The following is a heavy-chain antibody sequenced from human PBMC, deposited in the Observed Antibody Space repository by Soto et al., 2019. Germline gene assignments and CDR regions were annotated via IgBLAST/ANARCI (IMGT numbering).Heavy chain of an antibody. D-gene: IGHD6-19*01. CDR3: ASSIAVAGIKGY. Sequence: PGGSLRLSCAASGFTFSSYAMSWVRQAPGKGLEWVSAISGSGGSTYYADSVKGRFTISRDNSKNTLYLQMNSLRAEDTAVYYCASSIAVAGIKGYWGQGTLVTVSS. V-gene: IGHV3-23*01. CDR2: ISGSGGST. CDR1: GFTFSSYA. J-gene: IGHJ4*02.